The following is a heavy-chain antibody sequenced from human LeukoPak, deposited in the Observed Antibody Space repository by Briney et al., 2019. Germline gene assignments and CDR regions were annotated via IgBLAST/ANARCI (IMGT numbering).Heavy chain of an antibody. Sequence: PSETLSLTCTVSGDSMTRGGYYWSWVRQHPGKGLEWIGFIYHSRTTFYNPSLEGRAAISVDTSQNQFSLKLTSVTAADTAVYYCARAVDYRNYFDYWGQGTLVTVSS. CDR1: GDSMTRGGYY. CDR2: IYHSRTT. J-gene: IGHJ4*02. D-gene: IGHD4-11*01. CDR3: ARAVDYRNYFDY. V-gene: IGHV4-31*03.